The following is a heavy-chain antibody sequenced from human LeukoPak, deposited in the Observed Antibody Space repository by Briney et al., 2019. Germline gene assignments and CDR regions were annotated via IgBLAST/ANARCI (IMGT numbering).Heavy chain of an antibody. J-gene: IGHJ3*02. V-gene: IGHV3-30*18. CDR3: AKDLTLYSSGWADAFDI. CDR2: ISYDGSNK. D-gene: IGHD6-19*01. Sequence: GGSLRLSCAASGFTFSSYGMHWVRQAPGKGLEWVAVISYDGSNKYYADSVKGRFTISRDNSKNTLYLQMNSLRAEDTAVYYCAKDLTLYSSGWADAFDIWGQGTMVTVSS. CDR1: GFTFSSYG.